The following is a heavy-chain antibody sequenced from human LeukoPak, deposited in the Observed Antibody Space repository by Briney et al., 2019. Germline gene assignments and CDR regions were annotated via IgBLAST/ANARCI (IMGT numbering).Heavy chain of an antibody. Sequence: GGSLTLSCAASGSTFSTQALSWVRQAPGKGLEWLSSFTGEAANIHYAESVKGRFTLSRDSSKEIMYLQMNNLRVGDTAMYFCAAGGGNTFNPWAQGVLVTVSS. V-gene: IGHV3-23*01. CDR2: FTGEAANI. CDR1: GSTFSTQA. D-gene: IGHD1-14*01. CDR3: AAGGGNTFNP. J-gene: IGHJ5*02.